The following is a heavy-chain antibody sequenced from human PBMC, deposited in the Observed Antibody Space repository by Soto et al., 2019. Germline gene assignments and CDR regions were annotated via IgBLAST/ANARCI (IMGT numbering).Heavy chain of an antibody. CDR3: ANYGEYQPLFLDGMDV. Sequence: PGGSLRLSCAASGFTFSSYAMSWVRQAPEKGLEWVSAISGSGGSTYYADSVKGRFTISRDNSKNTLYLQMNSLRAEDTAVYYCANYGEYQPLFLDGMDVWGQGTTVTVCS. D-gene: IGHD2-2*01. J-gene: IGHJ6*02. CDR1: GFTFSSYA. V-gene: IGHV3-23*01. CDR2: ISGSGGST.